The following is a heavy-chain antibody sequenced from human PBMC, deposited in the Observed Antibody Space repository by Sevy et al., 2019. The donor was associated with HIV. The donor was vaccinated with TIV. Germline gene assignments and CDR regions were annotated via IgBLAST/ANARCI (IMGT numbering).Heavy chain of an antibody. D-gene: IGHD6-13*01. Sequence: GGSLRLSCAASGFTVSSDYMTWVRQAPGKGLEWVSVIYSGGTTYYADSVKGRFTISRDNSKNTVYLQMNSLRAEDTAVYYCARESSSTWQAGSYGMAVWGQGTTVTVSS. CDR3: ARESSSTWQAGSYGMAV. V-gene: IGHV3-66*01. CDR1: GFTVSSDY. CDR2: IYSGGTT. J-gene: IGHJ6*02.